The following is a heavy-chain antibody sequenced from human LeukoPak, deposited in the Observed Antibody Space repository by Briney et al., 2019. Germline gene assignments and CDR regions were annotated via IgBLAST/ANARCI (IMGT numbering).Heavy chain of an antibody. Sequence: ASVKVSCKASGYTFTSYDINWVRQATGQGLEWMGWMNPNSGNTGYAQKFQGRVTMTRNTSISTAYMELNSLRAEDTAVYYCARALRYSGSYYDYWGQGTLVTVSS. V-gene: IGHV1-8*01. CDR2: MNPNSGNT. CDR1: GYTFTSYD. D-gene: IGHD1-26*01. J-gene: IGHJ4*02. CDR3: ARALRYSGSYYDY.